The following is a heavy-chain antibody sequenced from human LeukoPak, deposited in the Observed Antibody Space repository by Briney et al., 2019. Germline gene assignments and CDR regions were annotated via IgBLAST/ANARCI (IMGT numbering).Heavy chain of an antibody. CDR1: GFTFSSYD. CDR2: ISSSGSTI. Sequence: GGSLRLSCAASGFTFSSYDMNWVRQAPGKGLEWVSYISSSGSTIYYADSVKGRFTISRDNAKNSLYLQMNSLRAEDTAVYYCAELGITMIGGVWGKGTTVTISS. J-gene: IGHJ6*04. CDR3: AELGITMIGGV. V-gene: IGHV3-48*03. D-gene: IGHD3-10*02.